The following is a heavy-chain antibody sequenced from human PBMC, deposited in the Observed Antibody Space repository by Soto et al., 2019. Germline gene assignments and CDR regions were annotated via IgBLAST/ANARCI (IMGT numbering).Heavy chain of an antibody. V-gene: IGHV4-39*01. CDR1: GGSISSYY. CDR2: IYYSGST. D-gene: IGHD7-27*01. CDR3: ARRWGYSFDY. J-gene: IGHJ4*02. Sequence: PSETLSLTCTVSGGSISSYYWGWIRRPPGKGLEWIGSIYYSGSTYYNPSLKSRVTISVDTSKNQFSLKLSSVTAADTAVYYRARRWGYSFDYWGQGTLVTV.